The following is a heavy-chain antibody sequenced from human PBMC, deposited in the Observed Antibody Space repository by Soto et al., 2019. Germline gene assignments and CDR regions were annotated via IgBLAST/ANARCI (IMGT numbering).Heavy chain of an antibody. CDR1: GFTFSSYG. V-gene: IGHV3-30*18. D-gene: IGHD2-15*01. J-gene: IGHJ6*03. CDR2: ISYDGSNK. Sequence: GGSLRLSCAASGFTFSSYGMHWVRQAPGKGLEWVAVISYDGSNKYYADSVKGRFTISRDNSKNTLYLQMNSLRAEDTAVYYCAKDYGYCSGGSCYLDYYYMDVWGKGTTVTVSS. CDR3: AKDYGYCSGGSCYLDYYYMDV.